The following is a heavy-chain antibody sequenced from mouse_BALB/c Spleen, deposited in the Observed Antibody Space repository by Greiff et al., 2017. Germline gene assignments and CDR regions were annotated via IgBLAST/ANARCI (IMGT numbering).Heavy chain of an antibody. CDR1: GFNIKDTY. V-gene: IGHV14-3*02. D-gene: IGHD2-1*01. CDR2: IDPANGNT. J-gene: IGHJ4*01. CDR3: AKSDGNYVKNAMDY. Sequence: VQLLQSGAELVKPGASVKLSCTASGFNIKDTYMHWVKQRPEQGLEWIGRIDPANGNTKYDPKFQGKATITADTSSNTAYLQLSSLTSEDTAVYSCAKSDGNYVKNAMDYWGQGTSVTVSS.